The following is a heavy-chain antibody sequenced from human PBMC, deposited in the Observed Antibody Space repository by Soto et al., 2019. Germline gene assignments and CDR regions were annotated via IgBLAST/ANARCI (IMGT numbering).Heavy chain of an antibody. D-gene: IGHD6-13*01. V-gene: IGHV3-11*05. Sequence: QVQLVESGGGLVKPGGSLRLSCAASGFTFSDYYMSWIRQAPGKGLEWVSYINSSSSYTNYADSVKGRFTISRDNAKNSLYLQMTSLRAEDTALYYCARTITAAAGRRYFDLWRRGTLVTVSS. J-gene: IGHJ2*01. CDR2: INSSSSYT. CDR3: ARTITAAAGRRYFDL. CDR1: GFTFSDYY.